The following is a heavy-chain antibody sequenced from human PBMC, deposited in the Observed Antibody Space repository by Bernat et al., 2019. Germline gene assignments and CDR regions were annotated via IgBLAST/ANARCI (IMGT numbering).Heavy chain of an antibody. CDR1: GFTVSSNY. D-gene: IGHD6-6*01. CDR2: IYSGGST. Sequence: EVQLVESGGGLVQPGGSLRLSCAASGFTVSSNYMSWVRQAPGKGVEWVSVIYSGGSTWYAGSVKGRFTRSRDNSKNTLYVQMNSLRAEDTAVYYCAREGGQLGITYFDYWGQGTLVTVSS. V-gene: IGHV3-66*01. J-gene: IGHJ4*02. CDR3: AREGGQLGITYFDY.